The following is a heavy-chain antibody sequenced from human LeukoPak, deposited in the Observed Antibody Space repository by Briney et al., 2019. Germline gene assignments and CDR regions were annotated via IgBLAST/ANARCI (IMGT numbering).Heavy chain of an antibody. CDR2: ISYDGSNK. J-gene: IGHJ4*02. D-gene: IGHD4-17*01. CDR3: AKEDYGDLYFDY. Sequence: GGSLRLSCAASGFTFSSYGMHWVRQAPGKVLEWVAVISYDGSNKYYADSVKGRFTISRDNAKNSLFLQMNSLRAEDTAVYYCAKEDYGDLYFDYWGQGTLVTVSS. CDR1: GFTFSSYG. V-gene: IGHV3-30*18.